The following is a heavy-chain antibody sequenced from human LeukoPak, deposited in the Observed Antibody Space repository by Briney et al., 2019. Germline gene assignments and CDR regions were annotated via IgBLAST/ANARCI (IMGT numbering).Heavy chain of an antibody. CDR2: INPNSGGT. D-gene: IGHD5-18*01. CDR1: GYTFTGYF. J-gene: IGHJ6*03. V-gene: IGHV1-2*02. Sequence: ASVKVSCKASGYTFTGYFMHWVRQAPGQGLEWMVWINPNSGGTNYAQRFQGRVTMTRDTSISTAYMELSGLRSNDTAVYYCARAGLPIYYYYMDVWGKGTTVTVSS. CDR3: ARAGLPIYYYYMDV.